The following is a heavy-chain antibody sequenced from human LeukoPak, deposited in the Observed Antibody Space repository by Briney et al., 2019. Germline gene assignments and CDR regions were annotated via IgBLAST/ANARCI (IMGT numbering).Heavy chain of an antibody. CDR3: AKDMGPYGGNSGRFDY. V-gene: IGHV3-9*03. CDR2: ISWNSGSI. D-gene: IGHD4-23*01. CDR1: GFTFDDYA. J-gene: IGHJ4*02. Sequence: TGGSLRLSCAASGFTFDDYAMHWVRQAPGKGLEWVSGISWNSGSIGYADSVKGRFTISRDNAKNSLYLQMNSLRAEDMALYYCAKDMGPYGGNSGRFDYWGQGTLVTVSS.